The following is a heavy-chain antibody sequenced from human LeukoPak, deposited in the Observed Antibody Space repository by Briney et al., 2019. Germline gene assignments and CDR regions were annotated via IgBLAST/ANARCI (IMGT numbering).Heavy chain of an antibody. CDR2: FDPEDGET. V-gene: IGHV1-24*01. D-gene: IGHD1-26*01. J-gene: IGHJ4*02. Sequence: GASVKVSCKASGYTFTGYYMHWVRQAPGKGLEWMGGFDPEDGETIYAQKFQGRVTMTEDTSTDTAYMELSSLRSEDTAVYYCATGGELLRWYFDYWGQGTLVTVSS. CDR3: ATGGELLRWYFDY. CDR1: GYTFTGYY.